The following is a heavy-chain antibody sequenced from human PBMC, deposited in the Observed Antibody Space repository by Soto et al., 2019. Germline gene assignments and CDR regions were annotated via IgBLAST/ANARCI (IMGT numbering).Heavy chain of an antibody. CDR1: GVSLTSTGVG. V-gene: IGHV2-5*02. J-gene: IGHJ4*02. CDR2: IYWDDDI. D-gene: IGHD2-8*01. Sequence: QITLKESGPTLMKPTQTLTLTCTLSGVSLTSTGVGVDWIRQPPGKALEWLALIYWDDDIRYSPSLKNRLTITKDISKNQVVLTLTNRDPVDTATYYCAHSRGGAPNVWGQGSLVTVSS. CDR3: AHSRGGAPNV.